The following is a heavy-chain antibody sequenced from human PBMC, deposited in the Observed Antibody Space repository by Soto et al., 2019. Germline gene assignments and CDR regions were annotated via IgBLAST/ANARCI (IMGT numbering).Heavy chain of an antibody. J-gene: IGHJ6*03. V-gene: IGHV1-18*01. CDR3: ARDRGVAPPVAGNTHYYYYMDV. CDR2: ISAYNGNT. Sequence: QEQLVQSGVEVKKPGASVNVSCNASGYSFTNYGITLVRQAPGQGFEWMGWISAYNGNTNYAQKFQGRVTLTTDASTSTAYLELRSLRSDETAVYYCARDRGVAPPVAGNTHYYYYMDVWGKGTTVTVSS. CDR1: GYSFTNYG. D-gene: IGHD6-19*01.